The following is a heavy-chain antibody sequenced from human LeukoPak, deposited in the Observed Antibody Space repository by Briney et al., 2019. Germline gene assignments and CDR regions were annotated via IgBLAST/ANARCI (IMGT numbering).Heavy chain of an antibody. V-gene: IGHV4-61*02. CDR2: IYTSGST. J-gene: IGHJ4*02. D-gene: IGHD3-22*01. Sequence: SETLSLTCTVSGGSTSSGSYYWSWIRQPAGKGLEWIGRIYTSGSTNYNPSLKSRVTISVDTSKNQFSLKLSSVTAADTAVYYCARTYYDSSGYHPIDYWGQGTLVTVSS. CDR1: GGSTSSGSYY. CDR3: ARTYYDSSGYHPIDY.